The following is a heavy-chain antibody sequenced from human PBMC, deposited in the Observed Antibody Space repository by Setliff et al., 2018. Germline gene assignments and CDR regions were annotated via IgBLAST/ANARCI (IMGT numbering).Heavy chain of an antibody. CDR2: VDCNSGSV. CDR1: GYTFSDYL. V-gene: IGHV1-46*01. CDR3: VPQGPGYGNGWWTNWFDP. Sequence: GASVKVSCKASGYTFSDYLIHWVRQAPGLRPEWIGRVDCNSGSVHYAQNFQSRVSVTRDPSTTTAFMELSSLRSDDTAIYYCVPQGPGYGNGWWTNWFDPWGQGTLVTVSS. D-gene: IGHD6-19*01. J-gene: IGHJ5*02.